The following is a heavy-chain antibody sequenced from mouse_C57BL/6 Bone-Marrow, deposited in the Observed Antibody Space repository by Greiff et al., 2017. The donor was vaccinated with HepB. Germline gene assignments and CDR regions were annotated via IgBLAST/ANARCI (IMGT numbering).Heavy chain of an antibody. CDR1: GYTFTSYW. CDR2: IDPSDSYT. CDR3: AREGIPYGFDY. V-gene: IGHV1-50*01. Sequence: QVQLQQPGAELVKPGASVKLSCKASGYTFTSYWMQWVKQRPGQGLEWIGVIDPSDSYTNYNQKFKGKATLTVDTSSSTAYMQLSSLTSEDSAVYDYAREGIPYGFDYGGRGTTLTVSS. D-gene: IGHD1-1*01. J-gene: IGHJ2*01.